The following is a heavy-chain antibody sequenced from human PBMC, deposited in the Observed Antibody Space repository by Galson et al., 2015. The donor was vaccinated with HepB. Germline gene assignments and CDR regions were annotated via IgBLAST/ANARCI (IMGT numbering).Heavy chain of an antibody. CDR3: ARQYDTRGYYPY. D-gene: IGHD3-22*01. CDR1: GGTFSSYA. J-gene: IGHJ4*02. V-gene: IGHV1-69*13. CDR2: IIPIFGTA. Sequence: SVKVSCKASGGTFSSYAISWVRQAPGQGLEWMGGIIPIFGTANYAQKFRGRVTITADESTSTAYMELSSLRSEDTAVYYCARQYDTRGYYPYWGQGTLVTVSS.